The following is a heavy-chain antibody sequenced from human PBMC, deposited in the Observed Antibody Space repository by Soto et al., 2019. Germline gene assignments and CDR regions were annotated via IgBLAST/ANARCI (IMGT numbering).Heavy chain of an antibody. CDR2: MNSKSGNT. J-gene: IGHJ4*02. CDR1: GYTFIDYD. Sequence: QVQLEQSGAEVKKHGASVKVSCKPSGYTFIDYDVNWVRQATGQGLEWMGWMNSKSGNTGYAQKLQGRVTMTRDTSISTAYMELSSLRSEDTAVYYCARGRGAESYSAYYDYWGQGTLVTVSS. V-gene: IGHV1-8*02. D-gene: IGHD3-10*01. CDR3: ARGRGAESYSAYYDY.